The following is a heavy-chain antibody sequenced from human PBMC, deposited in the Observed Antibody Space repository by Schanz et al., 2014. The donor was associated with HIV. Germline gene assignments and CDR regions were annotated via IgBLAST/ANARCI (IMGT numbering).Heavy chain of an antibody. Sequence: VQLVESGGGVVQPGRSPTLSCAASGFTFSKYGMHWVRQAPGKGLEWVAFISATGAYIYYADSVKGRFTISRDNAQKSLFLQMNSLRDEDTAIYFCARDSVDAVVTSTDYYNGIDVWGQGTTVTVSS. CDR3: ARDSVDAVVTSTDYYNGIDV. D-gene: IGHD2-21*02. CDR1: GFTFSKYG. J-gene: IGHJ6*02. V-gene: IGHV3-21*02. CDR2: ISATGAYI.